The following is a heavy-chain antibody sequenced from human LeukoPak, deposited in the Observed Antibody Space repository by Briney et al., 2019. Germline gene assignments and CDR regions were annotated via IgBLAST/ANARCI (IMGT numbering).Heavy chain of an antibody. CDR1: GGSISSHY. CDR2: IYYSGST. D-gene: IGHD3-9*01. V-gene: IGHV4-59*11. Sequence: PSETLSLTCTVSGGSISSHYWSWIRQPPGKGLEWIGYIYYSGSTNYNPSLKSRVTISVDTSKNQFSLKLSSVTAADTAVYCCARAARTYYDILTGYYPELYFDYWGQGTLVTVSS. CDR3: ARAARTYYDILTGYYPELYFDY. J-gene: IGHJ4*02.